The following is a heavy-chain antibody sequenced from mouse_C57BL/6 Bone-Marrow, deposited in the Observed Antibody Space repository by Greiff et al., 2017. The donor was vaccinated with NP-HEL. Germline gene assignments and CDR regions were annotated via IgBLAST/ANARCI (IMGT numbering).Heavy chain of an antibody. CDR1: GYSFTSYY. CDR2: IYPGSGNT. D-gene: IGHD2-5*01. Sequence: QVQLKESGPELVKPGASVKISCKASGYSFTSYYIHWVKQRPGQGLEWIGWIYPGSGNTKYNEKFKGKATLTADTSSSTAYMQLSSLTSEDSAVYYCARWIVSPHYYAMDYWGQGTSVTVSS. V-gene: IGHV1-66*01. J-gene: IGHJ4*01. CDR3: ARWIVSPHYYAMDY.